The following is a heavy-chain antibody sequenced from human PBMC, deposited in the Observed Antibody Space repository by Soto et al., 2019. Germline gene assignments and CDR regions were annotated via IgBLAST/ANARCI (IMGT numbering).Heavy chain of an antibody. CDR1: DNTFTHYG. CDR2: ISGNNGNT. Sequence: VRLVQSGSEVKKLGASVKVSCKSSDNTFTHYGINWVRQAPGQGLEWMGWISGNNGNTKYAQKFQDRVTMTADTRARTAFMEVRSLTSDDTGVYFFAATGGNYFGLDVWGQGTTVTVSS. V-gene: IGHV1-18*01. CDR3: AATGGNYFGLDV. D-gene: IGHD2-8*02. J-gene: IGHJ6*02.